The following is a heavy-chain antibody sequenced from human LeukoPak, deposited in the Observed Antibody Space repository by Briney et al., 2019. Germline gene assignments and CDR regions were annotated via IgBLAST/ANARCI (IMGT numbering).Heavy chain of an antibody. CDR1: GYTFTSYY. CDR3: ARGLLGRYYDSSGYQTSTFDY. CDR2: INPSGGST. J-gene: IGHJ4*02. V-gene: IGHV1-46*01. Sequence: GASVKVSCKASGYTFTSYYMHWVRQAPGQGLEWMGIINPSGGSTSYAQKFQGRVTMTRDTSTSTVYMELSSLRSEDTAVYYWARGLLGRYYDSSGYQTSTFDYWGQGTLVTVSS. D-gene: IGHD3-22*01.